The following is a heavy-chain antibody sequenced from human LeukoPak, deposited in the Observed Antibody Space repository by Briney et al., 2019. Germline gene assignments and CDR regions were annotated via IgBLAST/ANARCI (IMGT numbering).Heavy chain of an antibody. CDR3: ARDRSDTLDC. J-gene: IGHJ4*02. CDR2: IWYDGSNK. CDR1: GFIFSSYG. V-gene: IGHV3-33*01. D-gene: IGHD5-18*01. Sequence: GGSLRLSCAASGFIFSSYGMHWARQAPGKGLEWVAVIWYDGSNKYYADSVKGRFTISRDNSKNTLYLQMSSLRAEDTAVYYCARDRSDTLDCWGQGTLVTVSS.